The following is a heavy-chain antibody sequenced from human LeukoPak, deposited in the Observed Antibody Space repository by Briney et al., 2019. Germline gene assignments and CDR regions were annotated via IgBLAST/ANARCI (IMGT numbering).Heavy chain of an antibody. CDR2: MNPNSGNT. Sequence: ASVKVSCKASGYPFSRYDLNWVRQATGQGLEWMGWMNPNSGNTGYAQKFQGRVTMTRSTSISTAYMELSSLRSDDTAVYYCARVGVGAYYDFWSGYYYYGMDVWGQGTTVTVSS. V-gene: IGHV1-8*01. D-gene: IGHD3-3*01. CDR3: ARVGVGAYYDFWSGYYYYGMDV. J-gene: IGHJ6*02. CDR1: GYPFSRYD.